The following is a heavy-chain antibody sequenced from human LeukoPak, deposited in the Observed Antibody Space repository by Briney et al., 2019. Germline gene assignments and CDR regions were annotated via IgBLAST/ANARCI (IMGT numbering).Heavy chain of an antibody. CDR3: AVAYYYYNLDV. CDR2: INHSGST. V-gene: IGHV4-34*01. Sequence: SETLSLTCAVYGGSFSDYYWNWIRQPPGKGLEWIGEINHSGSTNCNPSLKSRITISVDTSKNHFSLRLSSVTAADTAVYYCAVAYYYYNLDVWGQGTTVTVSS. D-gene: IGHD5-12*01. J-gene: IGHJ6*02. CDR1: GGSFSDYY.